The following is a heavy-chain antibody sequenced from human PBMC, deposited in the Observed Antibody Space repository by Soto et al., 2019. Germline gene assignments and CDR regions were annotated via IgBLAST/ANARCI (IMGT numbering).Heavy chain of an antibody. V-gene: IGHV4-59*01. CDR1: GGYISSYY. CDR3: ARVTRAVGV. CDR2: IYYSGST. J-gene: IGHJ4*02. Sequence: PSETLSVTWTVAGGYISSYYWSWIRQPPGKGLEWIGYIYYSGSTNYNPSLKSRVTISVDTSKNQFSLKLSSVTAADTAVYYCARVTRAVGVWGQGTLVTVSS. D-gene: IGHD3-3*01.